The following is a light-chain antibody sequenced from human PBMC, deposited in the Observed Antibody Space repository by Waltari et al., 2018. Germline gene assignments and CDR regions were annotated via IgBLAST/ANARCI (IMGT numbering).Light chain of an antibody. J-gene: IGLJ3*02. V-gene: IGLV2-11*01. Sequence: QSALTQPRSASGSPGQSGTISCTGTSRLVDDYNFISWYRQHPGEAPKLMIYDVSKRPSGVPGRFSGSKSGNTASLTISGLQAEDEADYYCFSYASSYTSWVFGGGTKLTVL. CDR2: DVS. CDR1: SRLVDDYNF. CDR3: FSYASSYTSWV.